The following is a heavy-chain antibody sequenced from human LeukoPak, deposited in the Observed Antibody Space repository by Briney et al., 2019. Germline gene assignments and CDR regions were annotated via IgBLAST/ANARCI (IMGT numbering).Heavy chain of an antibody. CDR3: ARGITMVPYYFDY. CDR1: GGSISSYY. CDR2: IYYSGST. J-gene: IGHJ4*02. D-gene: IGHD3-10*01. V-gene: IGHV4-59*01. Sequence: SETLSLTCTVSGGSISSYYWSWIRQPPGKGLEWIGYIYYSGSTNYNPSLKSGVTISVDTSKNQFSLKLSSVTAADTAVYYCARGITMVPYYFDYWGQGTLVTVSS.